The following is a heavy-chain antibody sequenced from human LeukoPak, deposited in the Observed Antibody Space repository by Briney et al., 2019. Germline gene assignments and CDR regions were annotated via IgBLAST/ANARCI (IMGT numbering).Heavy chain of an antibody. Sequence: ASVKVSCKASGYTFTGYYIHWVRQAPGQGLEWMGWIHPKSGGTLYAQSFQGRVTMTRDTSIITAYMDVSSLRSDDTALYYCARDNVVWSDNGVEDAFDIWGQGTMVTVTS. D-gene: IGHD4-17*01. CDR1: GYTFTGYY. J-gene: IGHJ3*02. CDR3: ARDNVVWSDNGVEDAFDI. CDR2: IHPKSGGT. V-gene: IGHV1-2*02.